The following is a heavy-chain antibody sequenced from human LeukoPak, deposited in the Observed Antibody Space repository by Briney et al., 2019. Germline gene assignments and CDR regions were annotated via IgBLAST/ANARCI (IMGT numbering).Heavy chain of an antibody. CDR2: ICRDGGVT. CDR1: GDTFYRIT. Sequence: GGCLRLSRTAPGDTFYRITTHWVPHSPGKGLEWGSFICRDGGVTSYADSVKGRFTISRDNSRNSVYLQGDNLRAEDTAFYHCVKERDGHKDGLDSWGQGTLVTVSS. J-gene: IGHJ4*02. CDR3: VKERDGHKDGLDS. D-gene: IGHD5-24*01. V-gene: IGHV3-43*01.